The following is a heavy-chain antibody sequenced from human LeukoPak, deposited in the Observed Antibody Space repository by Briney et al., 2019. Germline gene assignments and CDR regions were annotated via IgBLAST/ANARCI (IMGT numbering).Heavy chain of an antibody. Sequence: ASVKVSCRSSGYNFIDYYMHWVRQAPGQAVEWMGWINPNTGGTTYAQKSQGRVSMTRDSSISTAYMELSRLRSDDTAVYYCARGPYHYYGSGSPQDGAFDIWGQGTMVTVSS. V-gene: IGHV1-2*02. CDR3: ARGPYHYYGSGSPQDGAFDI. J-gene: IGHJ3*02. CDR1: GYNFIDYY. D-gene: IGHD3-10*01. CDR2: INPNTGGT.